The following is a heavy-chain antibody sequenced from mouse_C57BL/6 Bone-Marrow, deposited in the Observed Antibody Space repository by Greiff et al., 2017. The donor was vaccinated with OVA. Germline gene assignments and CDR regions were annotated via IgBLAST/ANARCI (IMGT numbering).Heavy chain of an antibody. Sequence: QVQLQQSGAELVRPGASVKLSCKASGYTFTDYYINWVKQRPGQGLEWIARIYPGSGNTYYNEKFKGKATLTAEKSSSTAYMQLSSLTSEDSAVYFCASPSYYGSSPFDYWGQGTTLTVSS. CDR3: ASPSYYGSSPFDY. CDR2: IYPGSGNT. J-gene: IGHJ2*01. V-gene: IGHV1-76*01. CDR1: GYTFTDYY. D-gene: IGHD1-1*01.